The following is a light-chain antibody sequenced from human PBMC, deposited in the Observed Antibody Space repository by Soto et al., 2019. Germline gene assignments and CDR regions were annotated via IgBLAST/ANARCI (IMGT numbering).Light chain of an antibody. V-gene: IGKV3-11*01. Sequence: EIVLTQSPATLSLSPGERATLSCRASQSVDRYLAWYQQKPGQAPRLLIFDASNRATGIPARFSGSGSGTDFTLTSSSLESEDFAVYYCQQRDNGLTFGGGTKVEMK. CDR2: DAS. CDR3: QQRDNGLT. CDR1: QSVDRY. J-gene: IGKJ4*01.